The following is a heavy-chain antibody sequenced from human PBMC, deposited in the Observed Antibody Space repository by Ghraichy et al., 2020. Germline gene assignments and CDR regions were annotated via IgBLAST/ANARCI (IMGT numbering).Heavy chain of an antibody. CDR1: GFSFSDYA. V-gene: IGHV3-21*01. Sequence: GGSLRLSCGASGFSFSDYAMHWLRKAPGKGLEWVSSISSSGRNISYADSVKGRFTISRDNAKNALFLQLNSLRAEDTAIYYCARARGFRTFGVAYWGQGALVTVSS. J-gene: IGHJ4*02. CDR3: ARARGFRTFGVAY. CDR2: ISSSGRNI. D-gene: IGHD3-3*01.